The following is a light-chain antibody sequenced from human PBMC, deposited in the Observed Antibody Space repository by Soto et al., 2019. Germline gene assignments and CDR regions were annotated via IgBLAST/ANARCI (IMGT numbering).Light chain of an antibody. Sequence: EIVLTQSPGTLSLSPGERATLSCRASHSVSSSYLAWYQQKPGQAPRLLIYGASSMATGIPDRFSGSGSGTDFTLTISRLEPEDFAVYYCQQYGSSPPITFGQGTRLEIK. J-gene: IGKJ5*01. CDR3: QQYGSSPPIT. CDR2: GAS. V-gene: IGKV3-20*01. CDR1: HSVSSSY.